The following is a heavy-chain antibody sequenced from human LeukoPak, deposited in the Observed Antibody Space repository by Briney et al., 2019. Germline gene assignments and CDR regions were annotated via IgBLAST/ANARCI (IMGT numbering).Heavy chain of an antibody. CDR1: GFSISSGYY. Sequence: SETLSLTCTVSGFSISSGYYWSWIRQPPGKGLEWIGYIYYSGSTNYNPSLKSRVTISVDTSKNQFSLKLSSVTAADTAVYYCARSFATTVDYWGQGTLVTVSS. CDR2: IYYSGST. D-gene: IGHD1-1*01. J-gene: IGHJ4*02. V-gene: IGHV4-61*01. CDR3: ARSFATTVDY.